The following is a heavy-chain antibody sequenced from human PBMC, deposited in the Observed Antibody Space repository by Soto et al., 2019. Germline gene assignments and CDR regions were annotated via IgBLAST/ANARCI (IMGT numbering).Heavy chain of an antibody. J-gene: IGHJ4*02. D-gene: IGHD3-22*01. CDR3: ARDSRSGYYLDY. V-gene: IGHV4-30-2*01. Sequence: QLQLQESGSGLVKPSQTLSLTCAVSGDSISSGGYSWNWIRQPPGKGLEWIGYIYHSGGTDYNPSLKSRVTITVDSSNNQFSLKLSSVTAADMAVYYCARDSRSGYYLDYWGQGTLVTVSS. CDR2: IYHSGGT. CDR1: GDSISSGGYS.